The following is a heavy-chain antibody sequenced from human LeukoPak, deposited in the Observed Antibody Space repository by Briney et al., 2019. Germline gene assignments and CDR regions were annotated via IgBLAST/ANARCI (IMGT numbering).Heavy chain of an antibody. J-gene: IGHJ3*02. Sequence: PSETLSLTCTVSGGSISSSSYYWGWIRQPPGKGLEWIGSIYYSGSTYYNPSLKSRVTISVDTSKNQFSLKLGSVTAADTAVYYCARDYGDAFDIWGQGTMVTVSS. CDR2: IYYSGST. V-gene: IGHV4-39*02. CDR3: ARDYGDAFDI. CDR1: GGSISSSSYY. D-gene: IGHD4-17*01.